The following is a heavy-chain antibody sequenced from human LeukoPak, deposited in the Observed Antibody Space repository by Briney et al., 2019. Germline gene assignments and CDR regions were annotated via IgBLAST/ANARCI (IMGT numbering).Heavy chain of an antibody. CDR1: GFSLSTSGMC. CDR3: ARMHTYYDFWSGYYTRRYYGMDV. D-gene: IGHD3-3*01. CDR2: IDWDDDE. V-gene: IGHV2-70*01. Sequence: SGPALVKPTQTLTLTCTFSGFSLSTSGMCVSWIRQPPGKALEWLALIDWDDDEYYSTSLKTRLTISKDTSKNQVVLTMTNMDPVDTATCYCARMHTYYDFWSGYYTRRYYGMDVWGQGTTVTVSS. J-gene: IGHJ6*02.